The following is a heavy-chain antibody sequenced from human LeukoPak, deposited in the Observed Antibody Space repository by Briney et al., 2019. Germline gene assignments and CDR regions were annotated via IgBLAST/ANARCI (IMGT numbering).Heavy chain of an antibody. V-gene: IGHV4-59*08. CDR3: ARHPFATPFDY. CDR2: AYYSGHT. Sequence: SLETLSLTCTVSGGSISDNYWSWIRQPPGKGLEWIGYAYYSGHTNYNSSLKSRVTMSLDTSKSQFSLRLSSVTAADTAVYFCARHPFATPFDYWGPGTLVTVSS. CDR1: GGSISDNY. J-gene: IGHJ4*02. D-gene: IGHD2-15*01.